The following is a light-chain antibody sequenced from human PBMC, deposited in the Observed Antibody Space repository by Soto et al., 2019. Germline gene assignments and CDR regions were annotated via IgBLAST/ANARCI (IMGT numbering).Light chain of an antibody. CDR3: VLYMGSGIRV. CDR1: SGSVSTSYY. Sequence: QTVVTQEPSFSVSPGGTVTLTCGLSSGSVSTSYYPSWYQQTPGQAPCTLIFSTNTRASGVPDRFSGSILGNKAALTITGAQADDESDYYGVLYMGSGIRVFGGGTKVNVL. CDR2: STN. J-gene: IGLJ3*02. V-gene: IGLV8-61*01.